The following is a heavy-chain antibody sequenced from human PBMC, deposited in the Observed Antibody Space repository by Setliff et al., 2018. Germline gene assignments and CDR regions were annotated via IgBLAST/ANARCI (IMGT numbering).Heavy chain of an antibody. V-gene: IGHV4-39*07. Sequence: SETLSLTCTVSGGSISSDSYYWGWIRQPPGKGLEWIGSIYYSGNIYYNPSLKSRVTMSVDTSKNQFSLKLSSVTAADTAVYYCARSLRGPYDYVWGSYPRNWFDPWGQGTLVTVSS. CDR2: IYYSGNI. CDR1: GGSISSDSYY. CDR3: ARSLRGPYDYVWGSYPRNWFDP. J-gene: IGHJ5*02. D-gene: IGHD3-16*02.